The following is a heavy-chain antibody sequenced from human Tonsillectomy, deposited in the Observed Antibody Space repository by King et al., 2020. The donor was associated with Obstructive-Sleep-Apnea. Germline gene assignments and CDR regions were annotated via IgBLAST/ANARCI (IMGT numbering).Heavy chain of an antibody. CDR1: GFTFSRSW. Sequence: VQLVESGGGLVQPGGSLGLSCAASGFTFSRSWMSWVRQAPGKGLEWVANIKEDGSDKYYVDSVKGRFTISRDNAKNSLYLQMNSLRAGDTAVYYCAKEAGKFDYWGQGTLVTVSS. D-gene: IGHD6-25*01. CDR2: IKEDGSDK. V-gene: IGHV3-7*01. CDR3: AKEAGKFDY. J-gene: IGHJ4*02.